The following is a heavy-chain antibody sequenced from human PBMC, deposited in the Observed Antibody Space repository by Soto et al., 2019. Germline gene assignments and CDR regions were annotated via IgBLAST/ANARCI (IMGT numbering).Heavy chain of an antibody. V-gene: IGHV4-34*01. J-gene: IGHJ5*02. Sequence: SETLSLTCAVYGGSFSCYYWNWIRQPPGKGLEWIGEIDHSGYTNYNPSLKSRVTISVDTSKNQFSLRLTSVTAADTAVYYCARVRDWFDPWGQGTLVTVS. D-gene: IGHD3-3*01. CDR3: ARVRDWFDP. CDR1: GGSFSCYY. CDR2: IDHSGYT.